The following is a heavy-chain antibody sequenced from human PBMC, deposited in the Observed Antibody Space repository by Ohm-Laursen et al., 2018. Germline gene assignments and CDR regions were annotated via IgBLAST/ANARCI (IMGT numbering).Heavy chain of an antibody. V-gene: IGHV4-59*01. CDR1: GGSISSYY. D-gene: IGHD3-10*01. J-gene: IGHJ6*02. CDR3: ARVHRGRPTSGSWGAYYYYGMDV. Sequence: GTLSLTCTVSGGSISSYYWSWIRQPPGKGLEWIGYIYYSGSTNYNPSLKSRVTISVDTSKNQFSLKLSSVTAADTAVYYCARVHRGRPTSGSWGAYYYYGMDVWGQGTTVTVSS. CDR2: IYYSGST.